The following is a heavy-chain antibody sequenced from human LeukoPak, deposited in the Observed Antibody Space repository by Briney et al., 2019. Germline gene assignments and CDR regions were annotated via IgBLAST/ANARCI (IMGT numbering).Heavy chain of an antibody. CDR2: VYTGGIT. V-gene: IGHV4-4*07. CDR1: GGPISGYY. CDR3: ARVHTLSCSNGAGGTCPHYLDS. D-gene: IGHD2-15*01. Sequence: PSETLSLTCTVSGGPISGYYWSWIRQPAGKGLEWIGRVYTGGITNYNPSLKGRVTMSLDTSKNQFSLKLNSVTAADTAVYYCARVHTLSCSNGAGGTCPHYLDSWGQGSLVTVSS. J-gene: IGHJ4*02.